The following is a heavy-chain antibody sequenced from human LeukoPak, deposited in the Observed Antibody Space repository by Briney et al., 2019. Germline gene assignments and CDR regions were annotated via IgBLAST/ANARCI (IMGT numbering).Heavy chain of an antibody. CDR3: ARDQGSTSRGIDY. D-gene: IGHD2-2*01. Sequence: GGSLRLSCAASGFTFSGYWMHWVRQAPGKGLVWVSRIYSDGNTTNYADSVKGRFTISRDNAKNTLYLQMNSLRAEDTAVYYCARDQGSTSRGIDYWGQGTLVTVSS. J-gene: IGHJ4*02. V-gene: IGHV3-74*01. CDR2: IYSDGNTT. CDR1: GFTFSGYW.